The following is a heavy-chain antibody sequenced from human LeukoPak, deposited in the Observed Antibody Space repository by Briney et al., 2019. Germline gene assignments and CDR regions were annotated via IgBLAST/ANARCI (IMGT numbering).Heavy chain of an antibody. CDR3: AREYHSGWCYFDY. CDR2: IWYDGSNK. V-gene: IGHV3-33*01. Sequence: PAGSLLLSCAASGFTFSSYGMHWVRQAPGKGLEWVAVIWYDGSNKYYADSVKGRFTISRDNSKNTLYLQMSSLRAEDTAVYYCAREYHSGWCYFDYWGQGTL. D-gene: IGHD6-19*01. CDR1: GFTFSSYG. J-gene: IGHJ4*02.